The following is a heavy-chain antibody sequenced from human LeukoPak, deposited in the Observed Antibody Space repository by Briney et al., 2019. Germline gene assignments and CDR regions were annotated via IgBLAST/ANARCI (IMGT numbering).Heavy chain of an antibody. D-gene: IGHD3-10*01. Sequence: GASVKVSCKVSGYTLTELSMHWVRQAPGKGLEWMGGFDPEDGETIYAQKFQSRVTMTRDTSTSTVYMELSSLRSGDTAVYYCARETVMVRGVKRGLGYWGQGTLVTVSS. CDR2: FDPEDGET. J-gene: IGHJ4*02. V-gene: IGHV1-24*01. CDR3: ARETVMVRGVKRGLGY. CDR1: GYTLTELS.